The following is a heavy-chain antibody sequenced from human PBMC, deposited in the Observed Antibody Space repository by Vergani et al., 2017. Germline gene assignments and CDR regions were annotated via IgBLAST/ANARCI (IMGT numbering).Heavy chain of an antibody. D-gene: IGHD2-21*01. Sequence: VQLVESGGGIVKPGGSLRLSCVASGFSFRNAWMNWVRRTPGKGLECVGRIKSTFDRGTTDYAAAVKGRFTISRDDSKNTLFLQMNGLKTEDIGVYYCTTDPRYCGDGSCYWLRDHHYYGMDVWGQXP. CDR3: TTDPRYCGDGSCYWLRDHHYYGMDV. CDR2: IKSTFDRGTT. CDR1: GFSFRNAW. J-gene: IGHJ6*02. V-gene: IGHV3-15*07.